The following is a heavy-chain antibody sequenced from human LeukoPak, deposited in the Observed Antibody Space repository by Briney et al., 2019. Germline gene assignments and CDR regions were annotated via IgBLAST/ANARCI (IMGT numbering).Heavy chain of an antibody. CDR2: ISGSGDNT. J-gene: IGHJ4*02. CDR1: GFTFSSYA. Sequence: GGSLRLSCAASGFTFSSYAMSWVRQVPGKGLEWVSVISGSGDNTYYADSMKGRFTISRDNSKNMLYLQMNSLRAEDTAVYYCAKWKYSNSGIDDYWGQGTLVTVSS. D-gene: IGHD6-6*01. CDR3: AKWKYSNSGIDDY. V-gene: IGHV3-23*01.